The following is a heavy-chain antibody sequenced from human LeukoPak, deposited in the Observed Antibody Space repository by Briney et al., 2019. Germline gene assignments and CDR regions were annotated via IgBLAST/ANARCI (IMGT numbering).Heavy chain of an antibody. CDR2: TYYSGST. V-gene: IGHV4-59*08. J-gene: IGHJ5*02. CDR3: ARLTFIAAAGAPVVWFDP. CDR1: GGSISSYY. D-gene: IGHD6-13*01. Sequence: PSETLSLTCTVSGGSISSYYWSWIRQPPGKGLEWIGYTYYSGSTNYNPSLKSRVTISVDTSKNQFSLKLSSVTAADTAVYYCARLTFIAAAGAPVVWFDPWGQGTLVTVSS.